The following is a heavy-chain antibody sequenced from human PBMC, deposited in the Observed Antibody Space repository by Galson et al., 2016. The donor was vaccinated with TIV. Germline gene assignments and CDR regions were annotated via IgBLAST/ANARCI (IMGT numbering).Heavy chain of an antibody. CDR3: AKDASSQVHDSGSFDS. V-gene: IGHV3-30*18. Sequence: SLRLSCAASGFTFSSYNMHWVRQAPGKGLEWVAVIAYDGSYKHYAGSVKGRFIVSRDNSKTTLDLQMNSLGAEDTALYYCAKDASSQVHDSGSFDSWGQGTLVTVSS. CDR1: GFTFSSYN. CDR2: IAYDGSYK. D-gene: IGHD3-10*01. J-gene: IGHJ4*02.